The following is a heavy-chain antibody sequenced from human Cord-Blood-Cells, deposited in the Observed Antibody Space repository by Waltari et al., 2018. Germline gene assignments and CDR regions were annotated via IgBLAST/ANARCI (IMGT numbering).Heavy chain of an antibody. V-gene: IGHV4-38-2*01. J-gene: IGHJ2*01. CDR2: IYHSGST. CDR1: GYSISSGYY. D-gene: IGHD5-12*01. Sequence: QVQLQESGPGLVKPSETLSLTCAVSGYSISSGYYWGWIRQPPGKGLEWIGSIYHSGSTYYNPSLKSRVTISVDTSKNQFSLKLSSVTAADTAVYYCATARGYDPYWYFDLWGRGTLVTVSS. CDR3: ATARGYDPYWYFDL.